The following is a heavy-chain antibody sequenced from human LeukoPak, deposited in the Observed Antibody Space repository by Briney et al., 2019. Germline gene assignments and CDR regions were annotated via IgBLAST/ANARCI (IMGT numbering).Heavy chain of an antibody. D-gene: IGHD3-3*01. CDR3: ARRHRHYDFWSGSNDNWFDP. J-gene: IGHJ5*02. V-gene: IGHV1-46*01. CDR1: GYTFTSYY. CDR2: INPSGGST. Sequence: ASVKVSCKASGYTFTSYYMHWVRQAPGQGLEWMGIINPSGGSTSYAQKFQGRVTMTRNTSISTAYIELSSLRSEDTAVYYCARRHRHYDFWSGSNDNWFDPWGQGTLVTVSS.